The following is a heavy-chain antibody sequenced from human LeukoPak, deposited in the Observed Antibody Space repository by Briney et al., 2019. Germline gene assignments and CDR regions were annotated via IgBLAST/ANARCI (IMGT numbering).Heavy chain of an antibody. Sequence: PSQTLSLTCAVSGGSISSGGYSWSWIRQPPGKGLEWIGYIYHSGSTYYNPSLKSRVTISVDKSKNQFSLKLSSVTAADTAVYYCARAPLPVKLLDYWGQGTLVTVSS. V-gene: IGHV4-30-2*01. D-gene: IGHD2-15*01. CDR2: IYHSGST. CDR3: ARAPLPVKLLDY. J-gene: IGHJ4*02. CDR1: GGSISSGGYS.